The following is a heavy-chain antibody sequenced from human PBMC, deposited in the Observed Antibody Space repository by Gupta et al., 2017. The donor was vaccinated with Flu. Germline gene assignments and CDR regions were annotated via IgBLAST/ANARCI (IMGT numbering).Heavy chain of an antibody. V-gene: IGHV4-31*03. D-gene: IGHD4-17*01. CDR3: ALQRESGDYVVDH. CDR1: GASINSGGCY. J-gene: IGHJ4*02. Sequence: QVQLQESGPGLVKPSQTLSLTCSVSGASINSGGCYWNWIRQHPEMGLEWIGYIYYTGHAQYNPSLQSRVLISVDTSKNQVSLRLTSVTAADTAVYYCALQRESGDYVVDHGGQGTLVTVSS. CDR2: IYYTGHA.